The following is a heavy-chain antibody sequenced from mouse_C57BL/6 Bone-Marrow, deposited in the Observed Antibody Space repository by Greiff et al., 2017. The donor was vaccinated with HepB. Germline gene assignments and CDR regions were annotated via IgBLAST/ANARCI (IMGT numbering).Heavy chain of an antibody. D-gene: IGHD1-1*01. CDR2: ISYSGST. CDR3: ARGYYGSSHYFGY. CDR1: GYSIPSDY. V-gene: IGHV3-8*01. Sequence: EVMLVESGPGLAKPSQTLSLTCSVTGYSIPSDYWNWIRKFPGNKLEYMGYISYSGSTYYNPSLKSRISITRDTSKNQYYLQLNSVTTEDTATYYCARGYYGSSHYFGYWGQGTTLTVSS. J-gene: IGHJ2*01.